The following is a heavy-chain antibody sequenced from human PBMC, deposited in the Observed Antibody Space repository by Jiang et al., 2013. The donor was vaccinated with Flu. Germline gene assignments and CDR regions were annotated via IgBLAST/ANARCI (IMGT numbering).Heavy chain of an antibody. CDR3: ARRLSGNGYH. J-gene: IGHJ5*02. CDR2: TYDSGRT. Sequence: GPGLVKPSETLSLTCTVSGGSISSSFYHWAWIRQPPGKGLEWMGSTYDSGRTFYNPSLKSRVSISVDLSKNQISLKLTSVTAADTAVYYCARRLSGNGYHWGQGTLVTVSS. CDR1: GGSISSSFYH. D-gene: IGHD4-23*01. V-gene: IGHV4-39*01.